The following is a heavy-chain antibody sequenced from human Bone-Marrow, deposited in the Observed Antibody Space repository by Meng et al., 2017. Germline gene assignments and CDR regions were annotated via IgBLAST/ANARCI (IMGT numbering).Heavy chain of an antibody. CDR3: VLLVAAAGIDY. CDR1: GFTFSSYA. Sequence: GGSLRLSCAASGFTFSSYAMSWVRQAPGKGLEWVSYVSSGGNTLYYADSVKGRFTISRDNAKNSLYLLMNSLKAEDTATYYCVLLVAAAGIDYWGQGTLVTVSS. D-gene: IGHD6-13*01. J-gene: IGHJ4*02. CDR2: VSSGGNTL. V-gene: IGHV3-48*04.